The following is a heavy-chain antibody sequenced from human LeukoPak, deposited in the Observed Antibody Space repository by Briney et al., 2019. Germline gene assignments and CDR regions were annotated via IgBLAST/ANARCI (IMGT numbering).Heavy chain of an antibody. CDR1: GFPFGDYA. CDR3: TREGRGSDAFDY. J-gene: IGHJ4*02. V-gene: IGHV3-49*04. Sequence: PGRSLRLSFTTPGFPFGDYAMSWVRQAPGKGLEWVGFIRSKAYGGTTEYAASVKGRFTISRDDSRRIVYLQMNSLKTEDTAVYYCTREGRGSDAFDYWGQGTLVTVSS. D-gene: IGHD3-16*01. CDR2: IRSKAYGGTT.